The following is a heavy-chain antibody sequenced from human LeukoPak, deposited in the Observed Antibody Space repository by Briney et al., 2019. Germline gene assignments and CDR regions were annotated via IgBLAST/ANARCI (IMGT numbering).Heavy chain of an antibody. V-gene: IGHV4-34*01. J-gene: IGHJ4*02. D-gene: IGHD1-26*01. CDR2: INHSGST. CDR1: GGSFSGYY. CDR3: ASLRGRPWDY. Sequence: PSGTLSLTCAVYGGSFSGYYWSWIRQPPGKGLEWIGEINHSGSTNYNPSLKSRVTISVDTSKNQFSLKLSSVTAADTAVYYCASLRGRPWDYWGQGTLVTVSS.